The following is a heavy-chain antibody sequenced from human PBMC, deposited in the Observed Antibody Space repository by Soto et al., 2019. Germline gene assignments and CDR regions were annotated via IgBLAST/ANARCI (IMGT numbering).Heavy chain of an antibody. CDR2: TDKSGTT. D-gene: IGHD5-18*01. CDR3: ARELTGYRYGPGEVY. CDR1: GGSISSGDSY. V-gene: IGHV4-30-4*01. J-gene: IGHJ4*01. Sequence: QVQLQESGPGLVRPSQTLSLTCTVSGGSISSGDSYWGWIRQPPGKGLEWIGHTDKSGTTYSNPSLKRRVSISIHTSTNQLSLKLTSMTAADTAVYYCARELTGYRYGPGEVYWCHGSLVTVSS.